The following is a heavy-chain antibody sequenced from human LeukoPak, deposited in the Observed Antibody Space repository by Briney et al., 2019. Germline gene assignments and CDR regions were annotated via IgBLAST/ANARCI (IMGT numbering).Heavy chain of an antibody. CDR1: GGTFSSYA. CDR3: ARGDSSGWYAAMDV. V-gene: IGHV1-8*02. CDR2: VNPNSGNT. D-gene: IGHD6-19*01. Sequence: GSVKVSCKASGGTFSSYAINWVRQATGQGLEWMGWVNPNSGNTGYAQKFQGRVTMTRNTAISTAYMELSSLRSEDTAVYYCARGDSSGWYAAMDVWGQGTTVTVSS. J-gene: IGHJ6*02.